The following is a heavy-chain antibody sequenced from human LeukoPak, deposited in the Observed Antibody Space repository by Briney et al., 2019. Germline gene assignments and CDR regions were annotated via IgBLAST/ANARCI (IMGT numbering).Heavy chain of an antibody. J-gene: IGHJ4*02. CDR1: GVSVKGNY. CDR2: ISHSGST. D-gene: IGHD6-19*01. Sequence: SETLSPTVAERGVSVKGNYWRSIHQHPGKGLEWIGEISHSGSTSYNPSLESRVTISVDTSKNQFSLKLTSVTAADTAVYYCARGQWLDNYWGQGTLVTVSS. CDR3: ARGQWLDNY. V-gene: IGHV4-34*01.